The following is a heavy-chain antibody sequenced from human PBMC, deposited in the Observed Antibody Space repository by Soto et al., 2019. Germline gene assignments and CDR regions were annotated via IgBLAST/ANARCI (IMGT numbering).Heavy chain of an antibody. D-gene: IGHD6-19*01. J-gene: IGHJ4*02. CDR3: ARDVEAYRSGWYDY. CDR1: GFTFSSYA. V-gene: IGHV3-30-3*01. Sequence: QVQLVESGGGVVQPGRSLRLSCVASGFTFSSYAMHWVRQAPGKGLEWVAVISHDGNNKYYADSVKGRFSISRDNSKNTMYLQMNSLRAEDTAVYYGARDVEAYRSGWYDYGGQGTLVTVSS. CDR2: ISHDGNNK.